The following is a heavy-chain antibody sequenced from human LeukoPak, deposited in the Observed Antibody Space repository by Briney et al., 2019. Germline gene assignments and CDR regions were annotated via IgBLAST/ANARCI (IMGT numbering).Heavy chain of an antibody. Sequence: ASVKVSCKASGYTFTSYGISWVRQAPGQGLEWMGWISAYNGNTNYAQKLQGRVTMTTDTSTSTAYMELRSLRSGDTAVYYCARGRGYCSSTSCQLTVYWGQGTLVTVSS. CDR3: ARGRGYCSSTSCQLTVY. CDR2: ISAYNGNT. D-gene: IGHD2-2*01. V-gene: IGHV1-18*01. J-gene: IGHJ4*02. CDR1: GYTFTSYG.